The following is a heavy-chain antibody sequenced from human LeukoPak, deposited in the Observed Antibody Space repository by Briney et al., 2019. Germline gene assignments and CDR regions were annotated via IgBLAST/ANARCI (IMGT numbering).Heavy chain of an antibody. Sequence: GESLKISCKGSGYTFTSYWIAWVRQMPGKGLEWMGIIYPGDSDTRYSPSFQGQVTISADKSISTAYLQWSSLKASDTAMYYCARHSGSSVYNWFDPWGQGTLVIVSS. J-gene: IGHJ5*02. V-gene: IGHV5-51*01. CDR1: GYTFTSYW. CDR2: IYPGDSDT. D-gene: IGHD6-6*01. CDR3: ARHSGSSVYNWFDP.